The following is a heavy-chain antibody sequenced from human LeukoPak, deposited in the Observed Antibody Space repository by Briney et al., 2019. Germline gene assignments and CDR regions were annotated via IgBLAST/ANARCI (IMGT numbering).Heavy chain of an antibody. CDR1: AGSISSSY. V-gene: IGHV4-59*01. CDR2: IYYSGST. Sequence: SETLSLTCTVSAGSISSSYWSWIRQPPGKGLGWIGYIYYSGSTTYNPSLKSRVTLSVDTPKNQFSLKLSSVTAADTAVYHCARVGRRGYYVDYWGQGTLVTVSS. D-gene: IGHD3-10*01. CDR3: ARVGRRGYYVDY. J-gene: IGHJ4*02.